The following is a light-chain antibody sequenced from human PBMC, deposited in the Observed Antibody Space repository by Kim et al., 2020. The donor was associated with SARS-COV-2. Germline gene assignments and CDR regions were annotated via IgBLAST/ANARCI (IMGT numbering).Light chain of an antibody. V-gene: IGLV2-8*01. Sequence: QSALTQPPSASGSPGQSVTISCTGTNSDVGGYNFVSWYQQHPGKAPKLMIYEVNKRPSGVPDRFSGSKSGNTASLTVSGLQAEDEADYYCSSYAGSNNVVFGGGTKLTVL. CDR2: EVN. CDR3: SSYAGSNNVV. J-gene: IGLJ2*01. CDR1: NSDVGGYNF.